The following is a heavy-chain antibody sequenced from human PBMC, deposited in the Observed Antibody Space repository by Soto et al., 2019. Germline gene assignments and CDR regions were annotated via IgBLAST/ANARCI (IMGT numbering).Heavy chain of an antibody. D-gene: IGHD4-17*01. CDR2: ITGDSDNI. J-gene: IGHJ4*02. Sequence: EVQLVESGGGLVQPGGSLRLSCAASGFAFSDAGMNWVRQAPGKGLEWVSYITGDSDNIYYADSAKGRFTISRDNARNSLYLQMNSLRDEDTAIYYCASDLNTEFDYWGQGTLVTVSS. V-gene: IGHV3-48*02. CDR3: ASDLNTEFDY. CDR1: GFAFSDAG.